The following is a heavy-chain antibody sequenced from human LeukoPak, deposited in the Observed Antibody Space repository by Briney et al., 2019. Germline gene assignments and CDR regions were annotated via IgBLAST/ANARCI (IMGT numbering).Heavy chain of an antibody. V-gene: IGHV1-69*04. Sequence: SVKVSCKASGGTFSSYAISWVRQAPGQGLEWMGRIIPILGIANYAQKFQGRVTITADKSTSTAYMELSSPRSEDTAVYYCAREFYGDTSYYYGMDVWGQGTTVTVSS. CDR2: IIPILGIA. CDR1: GGTFSSYA. CDR3: AREFYGDTSYYYGMDV. J-gene: IGHJ6*02. D-gene: IGHD4-17*01.